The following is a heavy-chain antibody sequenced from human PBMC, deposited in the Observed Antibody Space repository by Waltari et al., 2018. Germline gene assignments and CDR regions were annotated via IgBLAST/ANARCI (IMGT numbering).Heavy chain of an antibody. CDR3: ARDRGRGLYLDT. CDR2: VRGDGRS. Sequence: QLQWQESGPGLVKPSGTLSLTCAVSGEHMSSTDCWRWGRLPPQRGLEWVGQVRGDGRSNYRPSFASRLTVSLDTSNRQFSLKLTSATVADTAVYYCARDRGRGLYLDTWGPGILVTVSP. CDR1: GEHMSSTDC. V-gene: IGHV4-4*02. J-gene: IGHJ5*02. D-gene: IGHD2-15*01.